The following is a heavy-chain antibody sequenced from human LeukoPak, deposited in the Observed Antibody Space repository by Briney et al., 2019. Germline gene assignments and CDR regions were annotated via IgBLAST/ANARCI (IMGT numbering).Heavy chain of an antibody. V-gene: IGHV1-18*01. D-gene: IGHD6-13*01. CDR1: GYTFTSYG. CDR3: ARDTDSSSWYLNLRARQTELDY. Sequence: GASVKVSCKASGYTFTSYGISWVRQAPGQGLEWMGWISAYNGNTNYAQKLQGRVTMTTDTSTSTAYMELRSLRSDDTAVYYCARDTDSSSWYLNLRARQTELDYWGQGTLVTVSS. CDR2: ISAYNGNT. J-gene: IGHJ4*02.